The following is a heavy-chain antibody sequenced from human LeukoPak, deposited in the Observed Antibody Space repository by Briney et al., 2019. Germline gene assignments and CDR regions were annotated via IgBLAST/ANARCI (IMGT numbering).Heavy chain of an antibody. J-gene: IGHJ4*02. Sequence: PGGSLRLSCTASGFTFDNYAMSWVRQAPGKGLEWVSGISWNSGSIGYADSVKGRFTISRDNAKNSLYLQMNSLRAEDTALYYCAKDMGSRTAGGFDYWGQGTLVTVSS. CDR3: AKDMGSRTAGGFDY. D-gene: IGHD1-14*01. V-gene: IGHV3-9*01. CDR1: GFTFDNYA. CDR2: ISWNSGSI.